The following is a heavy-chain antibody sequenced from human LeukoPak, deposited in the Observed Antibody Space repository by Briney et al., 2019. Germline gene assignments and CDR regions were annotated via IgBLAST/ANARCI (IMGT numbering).Heavy chain of an antibody. CDR3: TTCTGGSCYSDY. J-gene: IGHJ4*02. Sequence: GGSLRLSCSASGFTFSSYAMHWVRQAPGKGLEWVGRIKSKTTGGTADFAAPVKGRFTISRDDSKNTLYLQMNSLKIEDTAVYFCTTCTGGSCYSDYWGQGTLVTVSS. V-gene: IGHV3-15*01. D-gene: IGHD2-15*01. CDR1: GFTFSSYA. CDR2: IKSKTTGGTA.